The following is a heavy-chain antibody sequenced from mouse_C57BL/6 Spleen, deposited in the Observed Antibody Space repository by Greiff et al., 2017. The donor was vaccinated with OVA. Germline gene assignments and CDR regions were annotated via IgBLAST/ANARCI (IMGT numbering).Heavy chain of an antibody. CDR2: ISYDGSN. CDR3: ARDVRSYAMDY. J-gene: IGHJ4*01. V-gene: IGHV3-6*01. Sequence: EVQLQESGPGLVKPSQSLSLTCSVTGYSITSGYYWTWIRQFPGNKLEWMGYISYDGSNNYNPSLKNRISITRDTSKNQFFLKLNSVTTEDTATYYCARDVRSYAMDYWGQGTSVTVSS. D-gene: IGHD3-2*02. CDR1: GYSITSGYY.